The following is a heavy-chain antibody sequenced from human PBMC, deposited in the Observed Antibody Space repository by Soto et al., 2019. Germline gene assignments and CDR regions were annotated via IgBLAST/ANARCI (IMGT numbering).Heavy chain of an antibody. CDR3: ARGVWNPSYYCFHLDV. V-gene: IGHV3-20*01. CDR2: INWNGGST. CDR1: GFTFDDYG. J-gene: IGHJ6*03. D-gene: IGHD1-1*01. Sequence: EVQLVESGGGVVRPGGSLRLSCAASGFTFDDYGMRWVRQAPGKGLEWVSGINWNGGSTSYADSVKGRFTISRDNAKNSLELQMDSLRAEDTALYQCARGVWNPSYYCFHLDVWGTGTTVTVSS.